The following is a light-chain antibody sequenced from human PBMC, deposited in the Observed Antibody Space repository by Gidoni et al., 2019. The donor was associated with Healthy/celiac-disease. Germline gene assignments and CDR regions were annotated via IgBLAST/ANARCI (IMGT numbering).Light chain of an antibody. CDR3: QSYDSSNQWV. Sequence: NFMLTQPHSVSETPGKTVTIPCTGSSGSIASNYVPGYQQRPGSAPTTVIYEDNQRPSGVPDRFSGSIDSSSNSASLTISGLKTEDEADYYCQSYDSSNQWVFGGGTKLTVL. V-gene: IGLV6-57*02. CDR1: SGSIASNY. J-gene: IGLJ3*02. CDR2: EDN.